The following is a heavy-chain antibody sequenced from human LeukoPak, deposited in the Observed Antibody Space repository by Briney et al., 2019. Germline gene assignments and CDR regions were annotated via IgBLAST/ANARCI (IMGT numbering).Heavy chain of an antibody. Sequence: GGSLRLSCAASGITFSSYAMHWVRQAPGKGLEWVAVITYDGSKKYYADSVKGRFTISRENPKNTLYLQMDSLRPEDTAVFYWAPNYYYGWGSYYRAVDYWGRETLFTVSS. CDR2: ITYDGSKK. J-gene: IGHJ4*02. V-gene: IGHV3-30*04. CDR3: APNYYYGWGSYYRAVDY. D-gene: IGHD3-10*01. CDR1: GITFSSYA.